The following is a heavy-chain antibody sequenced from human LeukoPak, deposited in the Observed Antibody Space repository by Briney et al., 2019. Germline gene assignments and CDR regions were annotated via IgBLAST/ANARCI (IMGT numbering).Heavy chain of an antibody. J-gene: IGHJ4*02. V-gene: IGHV3-30-3*01. CDR3: ARALGYSGYDYYFDY. Sequence: GGSLRLSCAASGFTFSSYAMHWVRQAPGKGLEWVAVISYDGSNKYYADSVKGRFTISRDNSKNTLYLQMNSLRAEDTAVYYCARALGYSGYDYYFDYWGQGTLVTVSS. D-gene: IGHD5-12*01. CDR2: ISYDGSNK. CDR1: GFTFSSYA.